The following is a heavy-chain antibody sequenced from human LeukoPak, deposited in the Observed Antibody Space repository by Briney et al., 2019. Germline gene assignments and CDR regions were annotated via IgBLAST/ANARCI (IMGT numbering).Heavy chain of an antibody. CDR1: GFTFSSYP. J-gene: IGHJ4*02. CDR2: IGDSGLTT. V-gene: IGHV3-23*01. D-gene: IGHD1-26*01. Sequence: GGSLRLSCTASGFTFSSYPMTWVRQAPGRGLEWVSSIGDSGLTTYYTDSVKGRFTISRDNSKNTLYLQMNSLRGEDTAVYYCARADEASYHNFDYWGQGILVIVSS. CDR3: ARADEASYHNFDY.